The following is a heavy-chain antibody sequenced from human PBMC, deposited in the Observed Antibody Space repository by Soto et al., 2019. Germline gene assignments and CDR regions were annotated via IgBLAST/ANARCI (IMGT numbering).Heavy chain of an antibody. D-gene: IGHD3-22*01. J-gene: IGHJ4*02. CDR2: IYTSGST. V-gene: IGHV4-4*07. Sequence: SETLSLTCTVSGGSISSYYWSWIRQPAGEGLEWIGRIYTSGSTNYNPSLKSRVTMSVDTPKNQFSLKLSSVTAADTAVYYCARASRVYYYDSSGYYYFDYWGQGTLVTVSS. CDR3: ARASRVYYYDSSGYYYFDY. CDR1: GGSISSYY.